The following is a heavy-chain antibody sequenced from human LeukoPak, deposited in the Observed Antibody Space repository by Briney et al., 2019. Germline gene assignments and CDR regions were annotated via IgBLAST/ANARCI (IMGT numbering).Heavy chain of an antibody. Sequence: GGSLRLSCAASGFTFSSYAMSWVRQAPGKGLEWVSAISGSGGSTYYADSVNGRFTISRDNSKNTLYLQINSPRAEDTAVYYCAKNPKRNYYDSSGYYLYWGQGTLVTVSS. CDR2: ISGSGGST. J-gene: IGHJ4*02. D-gene: IGHD3-22*01. CDR1: GFTFSSYA. V-gene: IGHV3-23*01. CDR3: AKNPKRNYYDSSGYYLY.